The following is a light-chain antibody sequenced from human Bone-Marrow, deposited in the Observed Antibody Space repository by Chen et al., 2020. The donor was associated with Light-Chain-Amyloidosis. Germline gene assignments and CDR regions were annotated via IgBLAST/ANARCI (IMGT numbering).Light chain of an antibody. J-gene: IGKJ4*01. CDR2: TLS. CDR3: MQRIQFPLT. Sequence: VLTQTPLSLPVTPGQPASISCRSSQSLVDSGDGNTYLDWYVQKPGQSPDILIYTLSYRATGVPDRFSGSGSGTHFALNISRVEAEDVGVYYCMQRIQFPLTFGGGTKVEIK. CDR1: QSLVDSGDGNTY. V-gene: IGKV2-40*01.